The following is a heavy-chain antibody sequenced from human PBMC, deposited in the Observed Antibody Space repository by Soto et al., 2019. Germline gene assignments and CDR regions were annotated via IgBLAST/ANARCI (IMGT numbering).Heavy chain of an antibody. V-gene: IGHV4-34*01. J-gene: IGHJ4*02. CDR3: ARIVGATRYFDY. D-gene: IGHD1-26*01. Sequence: PSETLSLTRAVYGGSFSGYYWSRIRQPPGKGLEWIGEINHSGSTNYNPSLKSRVTISVDTSKNQFSLKLSSVTAADTAVYYCARIVGATRYFDYWGQGTLVTVSS. CDR2: INHSGST. CDR1: GGSFSGYY.